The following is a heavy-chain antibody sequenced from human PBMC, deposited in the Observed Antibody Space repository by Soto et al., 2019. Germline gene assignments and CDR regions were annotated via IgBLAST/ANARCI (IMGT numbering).Heavy chain of an antibody. CDR3: ARDHGDY. CDR1: GFTFSSYW. J-gene: IGHJ4*02. V-gene: IGHV3-66*01. Sequence: EVQLVESGGGLVQPGGSLRLSCAASGFTFSSYWMHWVRQAPGKGLVWVSVIYRGGSTFYADSVKGRFTISRDNSKNTLYLQMNSLRAEDTAVYYCARDHGDYWGQGTLVTVSS. CDR2: IYRGGST.